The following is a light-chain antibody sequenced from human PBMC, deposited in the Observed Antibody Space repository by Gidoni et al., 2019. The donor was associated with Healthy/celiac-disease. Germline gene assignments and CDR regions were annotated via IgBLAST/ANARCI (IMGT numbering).Light chain of an antibody. V-gene: IGKV1-5*01. CDR3: QQYNSYSRT. J-gene: IGKJ1*01. CDR2: DAS. CDR1: QSISSW. Sequence: DIQMTQSPSNLSASVGARVPITCRASQSISSWLAWYQQKPGKAPKLLIYDASSLESGVPSRFSGSGSGTEFTLTISSLQPDDFETYYCQQYNSYSRTFGQGTKVEIK.